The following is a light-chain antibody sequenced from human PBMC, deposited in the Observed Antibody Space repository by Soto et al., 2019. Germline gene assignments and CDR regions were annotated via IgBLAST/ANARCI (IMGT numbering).Light chain of an antibody. J-gene: IGKJ4*01. CDR3: QQSYSTPLT. Sequence: DIQMTQSPSSLSASVGDRVTITCRASQSIGGYLNWYQQKPGKAPKLLIYAASSLQSGVTSRFSGSRSGTNFTLTISRLQPEDFATYFCQQSYSTPLTFGGGARLEI. CDR1: QSIGGY. V-gene: IGKV1-39*01. CDR2: AAS.